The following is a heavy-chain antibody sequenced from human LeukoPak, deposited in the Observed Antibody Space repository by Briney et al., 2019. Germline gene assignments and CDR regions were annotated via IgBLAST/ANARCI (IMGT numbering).Heavy chain of an antibody. V-gene: IGHV4-34*01. CDR3: ARIASDTTITMIVVVPPWYFDL. J-gene: IGHJ2*01. CDR1: GGSFSGYY. Sequence: SETLSLTCAVYGGSFSGYYWSWIRQPPGKGLEWIGEINHSGSTNYNPSLKSRVTISVDTSKNQFSLKLSSVTAADTAVYYCARIASDTTITMIVVVPPWYFDLWGRGTLDTVSS. D-gene: IGHD3-22*01. CDR2: INHSGST.